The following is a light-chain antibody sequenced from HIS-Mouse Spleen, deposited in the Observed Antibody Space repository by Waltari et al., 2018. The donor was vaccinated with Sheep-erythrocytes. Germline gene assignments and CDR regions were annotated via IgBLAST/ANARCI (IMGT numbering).Light chain of an antibody. CDR3: QAWDSSTVV. CDR1: NLGDKY. CDR2: PGS. J-gene: IGLJ2*01. V-gene: IGLV3-1*01. Sequence: SYELTQPPSVSVSPGHTASITCSGDNLGDKYACWYHQKPGQSPVLVISPGSQRPSGIPARVSGSNSGNTATLTISGNQAMDEDDYYCQAWDSSTVVFGGGTKLTVL.